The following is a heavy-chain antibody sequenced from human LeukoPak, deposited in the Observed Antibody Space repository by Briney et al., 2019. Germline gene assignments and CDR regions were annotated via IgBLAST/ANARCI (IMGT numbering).Heavy chain of an antibody. CDR2: IYTSGST. D-gene: IGHD2-2*01. J-gene: IGHJ3*02. Sequence: PSETLSLTCTVSGGSISSYYWSWIRQPAGKGLEWIGRIYTSGSTNYNPSLKSRVTMSVDTSKNQFSLKLSSVTAADTAVYYCARDCRSTSCYGAFDIWGQGTMVTVSS. V-gene: IGHV4-4*07. CDR3: ARDCRSTSCYGAFDI. CDR1: GGSISSYY.